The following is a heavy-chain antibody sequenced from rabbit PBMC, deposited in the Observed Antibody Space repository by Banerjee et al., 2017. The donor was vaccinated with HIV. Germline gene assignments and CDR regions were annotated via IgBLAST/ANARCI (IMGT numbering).Heavy chain of an antibody. J-gene: IGHJ2*01. CDR2: INTSSGST. V-gene: IGHV1S45*01. CDR1: GFSFTNKYV. Sequence: QEQLEESGGDLVKPEGSLTLTCTASGFSFTNKYVMCWVRQAPGKGLEWIACINTSSGSTYYANWAKGRFTISKTSSTTVTLQMTSLTAADTATYFCARGGVASTGYTYAFDPWGPGTLVTVS. D-gene: IGHD1-1*01. CDR3: ARGGVASTGYTYAFDP.